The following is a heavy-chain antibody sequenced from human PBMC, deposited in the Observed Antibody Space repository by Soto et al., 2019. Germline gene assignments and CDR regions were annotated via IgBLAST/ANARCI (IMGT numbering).Heavy chain of an antibody. CDR1: DRFISNYH. CDR2: IHVSGST. Sequence: PSESLSLTCTVSDRFISNYHCTWIRQPPGKGLERIAYIHVSGSTYYNPSLESRLTIFTDTSKNQFSLKLTSLTAADTAVYYCARYRGSSKDGYFDYWGQGTRVTAS. CDR3: ARYRGSSKDGYFDY. D-gene: IGHD5-12*01. V-gene: IGHV4-59*01. J-gene: IGHJ4*02.